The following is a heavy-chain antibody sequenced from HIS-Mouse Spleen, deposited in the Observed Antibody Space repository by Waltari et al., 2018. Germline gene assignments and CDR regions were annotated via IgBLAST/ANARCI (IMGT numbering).Heavy chain of an antibody. D-gene: IGHD4-17*01. J-gene: IGHJ4*02. CDR2: INHSGST. CDR3: ARGRSPATVTIGYYFDY. Sequence: QVQLQQWGAGLLKPSETLSLTCAVYGGSFIGYYWSWIRQPPGKGLDWIGEINHSGSTHYNPALKSRVTISVDTSKNQFSLKLSSVTAADTAVYYCARGRSPATVTIGYYFDYWGQGTLVTVSS. CDR1: GGSFIGYY. V-gene: IGHV4-34*01.